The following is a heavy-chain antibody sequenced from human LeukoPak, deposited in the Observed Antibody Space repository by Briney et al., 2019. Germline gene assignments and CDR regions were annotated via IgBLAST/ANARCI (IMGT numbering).Heavy chain of an antibody. J-gene: IGHJ4*02. D-gene: IGHD5-18*01. CDR2: IKSKTDGGTT. CDR3: TTEPLGAMDDY. V-gene: IGHV3-15*01. CDR1: GFTFSNAW. Sequence: PRGSLRLSCAASGFTFSNAWMSGVRQALGKGLEWVGRIKSKTDGGTTDYAAPVKGRLTISRDDSKNTLYLQMNSLRTEDTAVYYCTTEPLGAMDDYWGQGTLVTVSS.